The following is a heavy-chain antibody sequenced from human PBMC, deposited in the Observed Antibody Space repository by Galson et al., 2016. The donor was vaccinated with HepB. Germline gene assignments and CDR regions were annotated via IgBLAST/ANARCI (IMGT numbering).Heavy chain of an antibody. CDR1: GGSLSSTDYY. Sequence: SETLSLTCTVSGGSLSSTDYYWGWLRQPPGKGLEWIGSIYYTGTTDYKSSLRSRATIFVDTLNSKVSLNLTSVTVADTAVYYCARERRDAYTFDFWGPGNVVTVSS. V-gene: IGHV4-39*02. J-gene: IGHJ4*02. CDR2: IYYTGTT. CDR3: ARERRDAYTFDF. D-gene: IGHD5-24*01.